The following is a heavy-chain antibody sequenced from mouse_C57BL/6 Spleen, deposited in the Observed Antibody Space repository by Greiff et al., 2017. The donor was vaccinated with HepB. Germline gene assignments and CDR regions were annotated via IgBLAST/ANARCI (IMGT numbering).Heavy chain of an antibody. CDR1: GFTFTDYY. D-gene: IGHD2-4*01. CDR3: ASPDYEGAMDY. Sequence: VMLVESGGGLVQPGGSLSLSCAASGFTFTDYYMSWVRQPPGKALEWLGFIRNKANGYTTEYSASVKGRFTISRDNSQSILYLQMNALRAEDSATYYCASPDYEGAMDYWGQGTSVTVSS. CDR2: IRNKANGYTT. J-gene: IGHJ4*01. V-gene: IGHV7-3*01.